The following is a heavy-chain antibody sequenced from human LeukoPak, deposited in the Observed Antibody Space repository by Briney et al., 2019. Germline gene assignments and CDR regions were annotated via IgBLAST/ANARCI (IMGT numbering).Heavy chain of an antibody. CDR1: GGSFSGYY. J-gene: IGHJ5*02. V-gene: IGHV4-34*01. Sequence: SETLSLTCAVYGGSFSGYYWSWIRQPPGKGLEWIGEINHSGSTNYNPSLKSRVTISVDTSKNQFSLKLSSVTAADTAVYYCARVWSSVRRRESRWFDPWGQGTLVTVSS. D-gene: IGHD6-25*01. CDR2: INHSGST. CDR3: ARVWSSVRRRESRWFDP.